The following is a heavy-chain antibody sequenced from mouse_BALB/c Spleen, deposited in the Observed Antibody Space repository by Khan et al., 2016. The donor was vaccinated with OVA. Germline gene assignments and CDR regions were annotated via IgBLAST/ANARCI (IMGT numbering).Heavy chain of an antibody. D-gene: IGHD2-10*01. J-gene: IGHJ4*01. CDR2: IWSDGST. V-gene: IGHV2-6-1*01. CDR1: GFSLTNYG. Sequence: QVQLKESGPGLVAPSQSLSITCTISGFSLTNYGVHWVRQPPGKGLEWLVVIWSDGSTSYNSALKSRLIISKDNSKSQVFLKMNSLQTDDTAMYYCARQTYYQYYIMDYWGQGTSVTVSS. CDR3: ARQTYYQYYIMDY.